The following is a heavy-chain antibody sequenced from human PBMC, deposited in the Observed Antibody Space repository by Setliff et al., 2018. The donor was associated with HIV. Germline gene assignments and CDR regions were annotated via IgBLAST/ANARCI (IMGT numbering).Heavy chain of an antibody. CDR3: ARGAWYTSGWYSSRYLDV. CDR2: IIPMFGSA. Sequence: SVKVSCKASGGRFSSYAMSWVRQAPGQGLEWMGGIIPMFGSANYAQKFQGRVTITADGSTRTVYMVLRSLRSEDTAVYYCARGAWYTSGWYSSRYLDVWGKGTTVTVS. CDR1: GGRFSSYA. V-gene: IGHV1-69*13. J-gene: IGHJ6*03. D-gene: IGHD6-19*01.